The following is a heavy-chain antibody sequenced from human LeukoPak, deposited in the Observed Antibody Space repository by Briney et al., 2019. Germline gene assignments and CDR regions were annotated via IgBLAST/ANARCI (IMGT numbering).Heavy chain of an antibody. CDR3: AREDGGYYSLRAFDI. D-gene: IGHD3-22*01. V-gene: IGHV1-46*01. Sequence: ASVKVSCKASGYTFTSYYMHWVRQAPGQGLEWMGIINPSGGSTSYAQKFQGRVTMTRDTSTSTVYMELSSLRSEDTAVYYCAREDGGYYSLRAFDIWGQGTMVTVSS. CDR2: INPSGGST. CDR1: GYTFTSYY. J-gene: IGHJ3*02.